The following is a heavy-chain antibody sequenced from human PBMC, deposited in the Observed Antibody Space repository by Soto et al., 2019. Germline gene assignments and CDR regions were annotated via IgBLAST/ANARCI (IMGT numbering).Heavy chain of an antibody. Sequence: GGSLRLSCAASGFTFSSYAMSWVRQAPGKGLEWVSAISGSGGSTYYADSVKGRFTISRDNSKNTLYLQMNSLRAEDTAVYYCAKDSRDSSGCAIFDYWGQGTLVTVSS. D-gene: IGHD6-19*01. V-gene: IGHV3-23*01. CDR1: GFTFSSYA. J-gene: IGHJ4*02. CDR3: AKDSRDSSGCAIFDY. CDR2: ISGSGGST.